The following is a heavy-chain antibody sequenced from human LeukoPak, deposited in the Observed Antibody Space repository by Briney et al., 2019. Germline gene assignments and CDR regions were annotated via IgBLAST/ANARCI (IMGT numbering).Heavy chain of an antibody. CDR3: ARGEDYGDYGDWYFDL. D-gene: IGHD4-17*01. J-gene: IGHJ2*01. V-gene: IGHV4-59*08. CDR1: GGSISSYY. CDR2: IYYSGST. Sequence: SETLSLTCTVSGGSISSYYWSWIRQPPGKGLEWIGYIYYSGSTYYNPSLKSRVTISVDTSKNQFSLKLSSVTAADTAVYYCARGEDYGDYGDWYFDLWGRGTLVTVSS.